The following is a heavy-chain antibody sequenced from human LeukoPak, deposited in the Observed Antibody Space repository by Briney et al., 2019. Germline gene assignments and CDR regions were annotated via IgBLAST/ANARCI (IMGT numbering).Heavy chain of an antibody. CDR1: GFTFSSYA. CDR3: ANDYGDYVNY. Sequence: GRSLRLSCAASGFTFSSYAMHWVRQAPGKGLEWVAVISYDGSNKYYADSVKGQFTISRDNSKNTLYLQMNSLRAEDTAVYYCANDYGDYVNYWGQGTLVTVSS. D-gene: IGHD4-17*01. CDR2: ISYDGSNK. V-gene: IGHV3-30*04. J-gene: IGHJ4*02.